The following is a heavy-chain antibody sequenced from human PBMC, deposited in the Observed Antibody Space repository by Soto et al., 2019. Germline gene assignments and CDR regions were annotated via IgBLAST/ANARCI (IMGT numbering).Heavy chain of an antibody. V-gene: IGHV4-34*01. Sequence: SETLSLTCAAYGGYCSGYYWSWIRQPPGKGLEWIGEINHSGSTNYNPSLKSRVTISVDTSKNQFSLKLSSVTAADTAVYYCARTSDRITMIVTGMDVWGQGTTVTVSS. CDR3: ARTSDRITMIVTGMDV. CDR2: INHSGST. D-gene: IGHD3-22*01. CDR1: GGYCSGYY. J-gene: IGHJ6*02.